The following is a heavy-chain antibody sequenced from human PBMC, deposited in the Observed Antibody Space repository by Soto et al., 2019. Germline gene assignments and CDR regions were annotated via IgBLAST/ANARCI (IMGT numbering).Heavy chain of an antibody. CDR1: GFTYSTYT. CDR2: ISYDGNNK. CDR3: ARNLMDYDILTGYYMAYYFDY. V-gene: IGHV3-30-3*01. J-gene: IGHJ4*02. Sequence: PGGSLRLSCAASGFTYSTYTMHWVRQAPGKGLEWVAVISYDGNNKFYADSVKGRFTISRDSTKQTLYLQMNSLRSEDTAVYYCARNLMDYDILTGYYMAYYFDYWGQGTLVTVSS. D-gene: IGHD3-9*01.